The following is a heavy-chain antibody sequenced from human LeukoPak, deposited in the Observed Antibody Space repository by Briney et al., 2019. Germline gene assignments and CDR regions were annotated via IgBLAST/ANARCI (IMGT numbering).Heavy chain of an antibody. V-gene: IGHV4-4*07. D-gene: IGHD6-19*01. CDR3: ARDNPSGWHRGYFDL. Sequence: ASETLSLTCTVSRGSISSYYWSWIRQPAGKGREWIGRIYTSGSTNYNPSLKSPVTMSVDTSKDQFSLKLSSATAADTGVYYCARDNPSGWHRGYFDLWVRSTLVTVCS. CDR2: IYTSGST. CDR1: RGSISSYY. J-gene: IGHJ2*01.